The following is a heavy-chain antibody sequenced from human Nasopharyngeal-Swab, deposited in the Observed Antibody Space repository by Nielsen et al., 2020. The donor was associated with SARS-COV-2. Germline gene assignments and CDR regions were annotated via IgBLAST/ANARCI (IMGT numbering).Heavy chain of an antibody. D-gene: IGHD3-16*02. V-gene: IGHV3-74*01. CDR2: INSDGSST. Sequence: GESLKISCAASGFTFSSYWMHWVRQAPGKGLVWVSRINSDGSSTSYADSVKGRFTISRDNAKNTLYLQMNSLRAEDTAVYYCARDLGYYDYVWGGYRIKDFDYWGQGTLVTVSS. CDR3: ARDLGYYDYVWGGYRIKDFDY. CDR1: GFTFSSYW. J-gene: IGHJ4*02.